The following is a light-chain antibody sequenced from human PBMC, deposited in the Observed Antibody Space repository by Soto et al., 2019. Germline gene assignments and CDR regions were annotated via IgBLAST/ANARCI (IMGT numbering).Light chain of an antibody. Sequence: EIVMTQSPATLSVSPGDRVTLSCRASQSVSTNLAWYQQKPGQAPRLLIYDASSRATGIPARFSGSGSGTEFTLTISSLQPDDFATYYCQQYNNYSGTFGPGTKVEVK. J-gene: IGKJ1*01. CDR1: QSVSTN. V-gene: IGKV3-15*01. CDR3: QQYNNYSGT. CDR2: DAS.